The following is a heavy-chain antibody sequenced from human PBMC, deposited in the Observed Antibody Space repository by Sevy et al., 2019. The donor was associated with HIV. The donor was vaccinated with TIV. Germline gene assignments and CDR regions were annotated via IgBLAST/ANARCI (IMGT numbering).Heavy chain of an antibody. V-gene: IGHV3-21*01. Sequence: GGSLRLSCAASGFTFSSYSMNWVRQAPGKGLEWVSSISSSSSYIYYADSVKGRFTISGDNAKNSLYLQMNSLRAEDTAVYYCARGPYYYDSSGYYSYDAFDIWGQGTMVTVSS. CDR2: ISSSSSYI. D-gene: IGHD3-22*01. CDR3: ARGPYYYDSSGYYSYDAFDI. CDR1: GFTFSSYS. J-gene: IGHJ3*02.